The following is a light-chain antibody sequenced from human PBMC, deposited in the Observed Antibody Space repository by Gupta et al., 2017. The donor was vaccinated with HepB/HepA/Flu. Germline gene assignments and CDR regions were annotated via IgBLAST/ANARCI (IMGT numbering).Light chain of an antibody. V-gene: IGKV1-5*03. CDR3: QQANTYWWT. Sequence: DIQMTQSPSTLSASVGDRVTITCRASQSLIGWLAWYQQKPGKAPKLMIYKASSLASGVPSRFSGSGSGTEFNLTISSLQPDDFATYFCQQANTYWWTFGQGTTVEIK. J-gene: IGKJ1*01. CDR2: KAS. CDR1: QSLIGW.